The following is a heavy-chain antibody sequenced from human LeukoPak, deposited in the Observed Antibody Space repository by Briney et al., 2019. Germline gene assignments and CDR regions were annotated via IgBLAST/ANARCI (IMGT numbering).Heavy chain of an antibody. V-gene: IGHV1-18*01. CDR2: ISGYNGDT. D-gene: IGHD2-2*01. Sequence: ASVRVSCKASGYTFTSYGISWVRQAPGQGLEWMGWISGYNGDTNYAQTLQGRVTMTTDTSTSTAYMELRRLRSDDTGVYYCARYIVVVEAFDPWGQGTLVTVSS. CDR3: ARYIVVVEAFDP. CDR1: GYTFTSYG. J-gene: IGHJ5*02.